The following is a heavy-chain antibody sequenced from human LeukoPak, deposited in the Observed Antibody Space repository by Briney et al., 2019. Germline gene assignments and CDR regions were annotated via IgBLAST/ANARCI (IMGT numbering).Heavy chain of an antibody. J-gene: IGHJ4*02. CDR3: ARGSLATAGTAFDY. CDR1: GGSISSYY. Sequence: SETLSLTCTVSGGSISSYYWSWIRQPPGKGLEWIGYIYYSGSTNYNPSLKSRVTISVDTSKNQFSLKLSSVTAADTAVYYCARGSLATAGTAFDYWGQGTLVTVSS. V-gene: IGHV4-59*01. D-gene: IGHD6-13*01. CDR2: IYYSGST.